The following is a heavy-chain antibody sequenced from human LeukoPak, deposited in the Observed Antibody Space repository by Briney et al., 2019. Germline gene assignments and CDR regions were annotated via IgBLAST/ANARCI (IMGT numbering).Heavy chain of an antibody. Sequence: GGSLRLSCAASGFTFSSYGMHWVRQAPGKGLEWVAFIRYDGSNKYYADSVKGRFTISRDNSKNTLYLQMNSLRAEDTAVYYCARDLGRLGYYFDYWGQGTLVTVSS. CDR3: ARDLGRLGYYFDY. CDR1: GFTFSSYG. J-gene: IGHJ4*02. V-gene: IGHV3-30*02. CDR2: IRYDGSNK. D-gene: IGHD6-19*01.